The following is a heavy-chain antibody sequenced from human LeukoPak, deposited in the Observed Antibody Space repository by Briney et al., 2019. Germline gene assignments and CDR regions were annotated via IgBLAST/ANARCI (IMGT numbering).Heavy chain of an antibody. D-gene: IGHD1-26*01. CDR3: TRQVGATPRGSFDI. J-gene: IGHJ3*02. V-gene: IGHV3-73*01. CDR2: IRSKANSYAT. CDR1: GFTFSGSA. Sequence: GGSLTLSCAASGFTFSGSAMHWVRQASGKGLEWVGRIRSKANSYATAYAASVKGRFTISRDDSKNTAYLQMNSLKTEDTAVYYCTRQVGATPRGSFDIWGQGTKVTVSS.